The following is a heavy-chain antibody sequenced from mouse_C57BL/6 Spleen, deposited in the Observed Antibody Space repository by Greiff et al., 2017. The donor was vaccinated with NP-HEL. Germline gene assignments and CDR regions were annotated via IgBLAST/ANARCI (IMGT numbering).Heavy chain of an antibody. J-gene: IGHJ2*01. D-gene: IGHD2-4*01. V-gene: IGHV5-6*02. CDR2: ISSGGSYT. Sequence: EVMLVESGGDLVKPGGSLKLSCAASGFTFSSYGMSWVRQTPDKRLEWVATISSGGSYTYYLDSVKGRFTISRDNAKNTLYLQMSSLKSEDTAMYYCARHWNYDYGQGDYFDYWGQGTTLTVSS. CDR1: GFTFSSYG. CDR3: ARHWNYDYGQGDYFDY.